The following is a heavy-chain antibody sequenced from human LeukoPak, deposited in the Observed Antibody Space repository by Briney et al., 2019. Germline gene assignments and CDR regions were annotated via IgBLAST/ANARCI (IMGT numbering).Heavy chain of an antibody. CDR3: ARELGATTLRRAFDI. CDR2: IYTSGST. D-gene: IGHD1-26*01. Sequence: SETLSLTCTVSGGSISSYYWSWIRQPAGKGLEWIGRIYTSGSTNYNPSLKSRVTMSVDTSKNQFSLKLSSVTAADTAVYYCARELGATTLRRAFDIWGQGTMVTVSS. CDR1: GGSISSYY. J-gene: IGHJ3*02. V-gene: IGHV4-4*07.